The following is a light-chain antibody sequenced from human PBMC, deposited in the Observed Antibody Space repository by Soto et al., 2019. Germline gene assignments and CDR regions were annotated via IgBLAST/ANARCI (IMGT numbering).Light chain of an antibody. CDR1: SSDVGSYNY. Sequence: QSALTQPASVSGSPGQSITISCTGTSSDVGSYNYVSWYQQHPGKAPKLMIYEVRNRPSGGSDRFSGSKSGKTASLTIFGLQAEDEDDYYCSSYTTSTTQVFGGGTKLTVL. J-gene: IGLJ2*01. CDR2: EVR. V-gene: IGLV2-14*01. CDR3: SSYTTSTTQV.